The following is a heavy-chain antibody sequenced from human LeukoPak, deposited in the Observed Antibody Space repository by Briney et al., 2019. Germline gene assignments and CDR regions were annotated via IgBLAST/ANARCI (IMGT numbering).Heavy chain of an antibody. D-gene: IGHD2-15*01. J-gene: IGHJ4*02. CDR1: GYTFTSYG. Sequence: ASVKVSCKASGYTFTSYGISWVRQAPGQGLEWMGWISAYNGNTNYAQKLQGRVTMTTDTSTRTAYMELRSMRSDDTAVYYCARDQPLRGSTAFDYWGQGTLVTVSS. CDR2: ISAYNGNT. V-gene: IGHV1-18*01. CDR3: ARDQPLRGSTAFDY.